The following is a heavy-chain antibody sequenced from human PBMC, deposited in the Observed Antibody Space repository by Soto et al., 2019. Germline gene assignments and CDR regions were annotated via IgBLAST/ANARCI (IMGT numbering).Heavy chain of an antibody. D-gene: IGHD3-3*01. V-gene: IGHV1-69*13. CDR2: IIPIFGIG. J-gene: IGHJ6*02. CDR3: ARSAITLFGVVSIPPHYYSEMDV. Sequence: GASVKVSCKTSGYTFNTYAISWVRQAPGQGLEWMGGIIPIFGIGNDAQRFQGRVTITADESTGTAYMELSSLRSEDTGVYYCARSAITLFGVVSIPPHYYSEMDVWGQGTTVTVSS. CDR1: GYTFNTYA.